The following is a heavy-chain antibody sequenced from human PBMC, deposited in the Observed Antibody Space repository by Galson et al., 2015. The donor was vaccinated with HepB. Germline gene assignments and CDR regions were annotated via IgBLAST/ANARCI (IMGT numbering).Heavy chain of an antibody. Sequence: SVKVSCKASGYTFTSYAMHWVRQAPGQRPEWMGWINAGNGNTKYSQKFQGRVTITRDTSASTAYMELSSLRSEDTAVYYCARGRRWDHPAGYDAFDIWGQGTMVTVSS. CDR2: INAGNGNT. D-gene: IGHD1-26*01. V-gene: IGHV1-3*01. J-gene: IGHJ3*02. CDR3: ARGRRWDHPAGYDAFDI. CDR1: GYTFTSYA.